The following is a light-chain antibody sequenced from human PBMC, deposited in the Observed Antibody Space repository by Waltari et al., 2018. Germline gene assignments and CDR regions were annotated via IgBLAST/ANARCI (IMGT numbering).Light chain of an antibody. CDR3: NSRDSSDNHLV. J-gene: IGLJ1*01. CDR1: SLRNYY. CDR2: GKN. Sequence: SSELTQDPAVSVALGQTVRITCQGDSLRNYYVSWYQQKPRQAPVLVIPGKNNRPSGSPDRFAGASSGNTASVTITGAQAEDEADYYCNSRDSSDNHLVFGTGTKVTVL. V-gene: IGLV3-19*01.